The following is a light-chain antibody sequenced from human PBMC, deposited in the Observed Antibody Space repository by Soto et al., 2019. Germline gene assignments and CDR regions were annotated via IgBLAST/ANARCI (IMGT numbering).Light chain of an antibody. V-gene: IGLV1-51*01. J-gene: IGLJ1*01. CDR2: DNN. CDR1: SSNIGNNY. CDR3: GTWDSSLSAGL. Sequence: QSVLTQPPSVSAAPGQKVTISCSGSSSNIGNNYVSWYQQLPGTAPKLLIYDNNKRPSGIPDRFSGSMSGTSATLGITGLQTGDEADYYCGTWDSSLSAGLFGTGTKLTVL.